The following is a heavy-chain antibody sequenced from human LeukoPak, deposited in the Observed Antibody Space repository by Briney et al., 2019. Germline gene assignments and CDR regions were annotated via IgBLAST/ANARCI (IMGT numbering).Heavy chain of an antibody. Sequence: SGTLSLTCDVSGGFIINGKWWSWVRQPPGKGLEWIGEISHSGSPNYNPSLKGRLTISVDTAKNQFSLKLSSVTAADTAVYFCARDSGYCVNDVCYTPFDNWGQGTLVTVSS. CDR3: ARDSGYCVNDVCYTPFDN. CDR2: ISHSGSP. J-gene: IGHJ4*02. CDR1: GGFIINGKW. D-gene: IGHD2-8*01. V-gene: IGHV4-4*02.